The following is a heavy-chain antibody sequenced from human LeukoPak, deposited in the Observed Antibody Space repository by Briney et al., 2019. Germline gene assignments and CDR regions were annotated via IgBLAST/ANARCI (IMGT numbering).Heavy chain of an antibody. Sequence: PAGSLTLSCTVSGFTFGDYAIHWIRHAPRQGQGLVSLGSWDGGGSYYADSVKGRFTTSTENTNNSQYPQMNSPRAADTALYYCATSSAPGPNPTPYYYYMDVWGKGTTVTVSS. CDR2: GSWDGGGS. J-gene: IGHJ6*03. CDR1: GFTFGDYA. D-gene: IGHD6-13*01. CDR3: ATSSAPGPNPTPYYYYMDV. V-gene: IGHV3-43D*03.